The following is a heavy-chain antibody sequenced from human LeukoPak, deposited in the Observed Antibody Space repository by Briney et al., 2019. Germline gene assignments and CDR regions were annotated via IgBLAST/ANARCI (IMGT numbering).Heavy chain of an antibody. D-gene: IGHD6-19*01. CDR1: GYTFTGHY. J-gene: IGHJ5*02. Sequence: ASVKVSCNASGYTFTGHYMHWVRHAPGQGLEWMGWINPNSGGTNYAQKFQGRVTMTEDTSTDSAYMELSSLRSDDTAVYYCAADIPRPGIAVAPSPNNWFDPWGQGTLVTVSS. V-gene: IGHV1-2*02. CDR2: INPNSGGT. CDR3: AADIPRPGIAVAPSPNNWFDP.